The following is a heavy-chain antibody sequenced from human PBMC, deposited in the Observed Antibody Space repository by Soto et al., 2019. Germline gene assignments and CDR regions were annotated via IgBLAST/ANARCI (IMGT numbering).Heavy chain of an antibody. Sequence: ASVKVSCKATGYTSSGYYMHWVRQAPGQGLEWMGWINPKSGGTYYLQKFQGRVTMTRDTSISSAYMELSRLSFDDTATYYCARGNSGDDDEFDYWGQGTPVTVSS. J-gene: IGHJ4*02. V-gene: IGHV1-2*02. CDR1: GYTSSGYY. CDR3: ARGNSGDDDEFDY. CDR2: INPKSGGT. D-gene: IGHD5-12*01.